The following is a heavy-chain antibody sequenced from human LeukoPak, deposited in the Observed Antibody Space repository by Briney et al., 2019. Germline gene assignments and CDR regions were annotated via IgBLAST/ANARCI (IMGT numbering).Heavy chain of an antibody. J-gene: IGHJ3*02. V-gene: IGHV4-59*01. CDR2: IYYSGST. CDR3: ARAPYGDAFDI. CDR1: GGSISSYY. Sequence: SETLSLTCTVSGGSISSYYWSWIRQPPGKGLEWIGYIYYSGSTNYNPSLKSRVTISVDTSKNQFSLKLSSVTAADTAVYYYARAPYGDAFDIWGQGTMVTVSS. D-gene: IGHD4-17*01.